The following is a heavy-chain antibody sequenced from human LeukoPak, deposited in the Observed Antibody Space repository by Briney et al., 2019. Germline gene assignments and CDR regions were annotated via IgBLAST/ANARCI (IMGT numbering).Heavy chain of an antibody. D-gene: IGHD3-3*01. CDR3: ARSRTFSQERITIFGVVSKIYYYYYMDV. V-gene: IGHV1-69*05. CDR1: GGTFSSYA. Sequence: SVKVSCKASGGTFSSYAISWVRQAPGQGLEWVGGIIPIFGTANYAQKFQGRVTITTDEPTSTAYMELSSLRSEDTAVYYCARSRTFSQERITIFGVVSKIYYYYYMDVWGKGTTVTVSS. J-gene: IGHJ6*03. CDR2: IIPIFGTA.